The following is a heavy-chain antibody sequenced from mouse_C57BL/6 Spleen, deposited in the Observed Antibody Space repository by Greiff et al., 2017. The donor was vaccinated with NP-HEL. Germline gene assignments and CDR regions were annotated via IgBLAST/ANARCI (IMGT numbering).Heavy chain of an antibody. D-gene: IGHD2-5*01. Sequence: EVKVVESGGGLVKPGGSLKLSCAASGFTFSSYAMSWVRQTPEKRLEWVATISDGGSYTYYPDNVKGRFTISRDNAKNNLYLQMSHLKSEDTAMYYCARDQAIVTTRYFDYWGQGTTLTVSS. J-gene: IGHJ2*01. V-gene: IGHV5-4*01. CDR2: ISDGGSYT. CDR3: ARDQAIVTTRYFDY. CDR1: GFTFSSYA.